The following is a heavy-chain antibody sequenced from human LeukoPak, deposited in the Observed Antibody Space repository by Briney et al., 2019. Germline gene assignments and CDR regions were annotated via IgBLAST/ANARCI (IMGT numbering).Heavy chain of an antibody. J-gene: IGHJ5*02. CDR2: ISGSGGST. D-gene: IGHD3-22*01. CDR3: AKEPYYYDSSGYYH. V-gene: IGHV3-23*01. CDR1: GFTFNRFG. Sequence: GGSLRLSCAASGFTFNRFGMHWVRQAPGKGLEWVSAISGSGGSTYYADSVKGRFTISRDNSKNTLYLQMNSLRAEDTAVYYCAKEPYYYDSSGYYHWGQGTLVTVSS.